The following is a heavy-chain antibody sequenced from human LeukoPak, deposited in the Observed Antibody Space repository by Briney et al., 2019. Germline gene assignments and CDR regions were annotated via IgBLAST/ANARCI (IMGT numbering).Heavy chain of an antibody. Sequence: GGSLRLSCTASGFTFSYYDMNWVRQAPGKGLEWISYLSHTSGSEYFADSVRGRFTVSRDNAQNSFHLQMDSLRVEDTAVYYCARDHTSDHFFDSWGQGTLVTVSS. CDR1: GFTFSYYD. CDR3: ARDHTSDHFFDS. D-gene: IGHD2/OR15-2a*01. CDR2: LSHTSGSE. V-gene: IGHV3-48*01. J-gene: IGHJ4*02.